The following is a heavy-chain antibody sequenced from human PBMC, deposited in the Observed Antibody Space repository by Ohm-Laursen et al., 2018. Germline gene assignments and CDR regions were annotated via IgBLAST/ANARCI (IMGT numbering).Heavy chain of an antibody. V-gene: IGHV4-59*01. CDR1: GDSLSSYH. CDR2: IYYSGST. D-gene: IGHD3-3*01. J-gene: IGHJ6*02. Sequence: SDTLSLTCTVSGDSLSSYHWSWIRQPPGKGLEWIGYIYYSGSTNYNPSLKSRLTISVDTSKNQFSLKLSSVTAADTAVYYCARETIFGPSGGMDVWGQGTTVTVSS. CDR3: ARETIFGPSGGMDV.